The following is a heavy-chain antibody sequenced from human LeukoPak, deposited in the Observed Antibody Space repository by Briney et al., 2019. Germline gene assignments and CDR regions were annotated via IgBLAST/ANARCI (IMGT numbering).Heavy chain of an antibody. V-gene: IGHV5-51*01. CDR2: IYPGDSDT. Sequence: GESLKISCKGSGYSFTSYWIGWVRQMPGKGLEWMGIIYPGDSDTRYSPSFQGQVTISADKSISTAYLQWSSLKASDTAMYYCARKAVVPADGTPTGFDPWGQGTLVTVSS. J-gene: IGHJ5*02. CDR3: ARKAVVPADGTPTGFDP. D-gene: IGHD2-2*01. CDR1: GYSFTSYW.